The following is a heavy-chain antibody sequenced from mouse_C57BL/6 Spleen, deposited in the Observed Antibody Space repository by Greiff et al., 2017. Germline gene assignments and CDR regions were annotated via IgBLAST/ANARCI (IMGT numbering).Heavy chain of an antibody. CDR1: GFTFTSYW. Sequence: LQQPGAELVKPGASVKLSCKASGFTFTSYWMHWVKPRPGRGLEWIGRIDPNSGGTKYNEEFKSKATLTVDNPSSTAYMQLSSLTSEDSAVYYCARASSFLYFDVWGTGTTVTVSS. J-gene: IGHJ1*03. CDR2: IDPNSGGT. D-gene: IGHD1-1*01. CDR3: ARASSFLYFDV. V-gene: IGHV1-72*01.